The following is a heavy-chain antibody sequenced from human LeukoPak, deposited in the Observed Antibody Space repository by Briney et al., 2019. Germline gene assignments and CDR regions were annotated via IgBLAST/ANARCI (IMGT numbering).Heavy chain of an antibody. D-gene: IGHD4-17*01. CDR3: ARDGGSTYGDYLVYYFDY. V-gene: IGHV3-30*02. CDR1: GFTFSSYG. CDR2: IRYDGSNK. Sequence: GGSLRLSCAASGFTFSSYGMHWVRQAPGKGLEWVAFIRYDGSNKYYADSVKGRFTISRDNSKNTLYLQMNSLRAEDTAVYCCARDGGSTYGDYLVYYFDYWGQGTLVTVSS. J-gene: IGHJ4*02.